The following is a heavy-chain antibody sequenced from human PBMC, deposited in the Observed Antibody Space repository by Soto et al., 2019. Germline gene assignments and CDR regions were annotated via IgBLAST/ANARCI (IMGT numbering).Heavy chain of an antibody. D-gene: IGHD5-12*01. J-gene: IGHJ6*02. CDR1: DGSSIDLGDY. CDR3: ARILRGYYYGMDV. CDR2: IYYSGST. Sequence: SLTLCLPWTVADGSSIDLGDYCIRNKQHPGKGLEWIGYIYYSGSTYYNPSLKSRVTISVDTSKNQFSLKLSSVTAADTAVYYCARILRGYYYGMDVWGQGTTVTVSS. V-gene: IGHV4-31*02.